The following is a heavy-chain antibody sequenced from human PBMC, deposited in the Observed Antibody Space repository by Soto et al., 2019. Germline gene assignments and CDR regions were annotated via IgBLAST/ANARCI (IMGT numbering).Heavy chain of an antibody. CDR3: TTDTEAGEQWRGDYYYGMDV. D-gene: IGHD6-19*01. J-gene: IGHJ6*02. Sequence: GGSLRLSCAASGFTFSNAWMNWVRQAPGKGLEWVGRIKSKTDGGTTDYAAPVKGRFTISRDDSKNTLYLQMNSLKTEDTAVYYCTTDTEAGEQWRGDYYYGMDVWGQGTTVTVSS. V-gene: IGHV3-15*07. CDR1: GFTFSNAW. CDR2: IKSKTDGGTT.